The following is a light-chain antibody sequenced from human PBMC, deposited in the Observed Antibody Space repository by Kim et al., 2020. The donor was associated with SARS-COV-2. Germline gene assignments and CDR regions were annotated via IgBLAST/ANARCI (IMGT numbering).Light chain of an antibody. CDR2: LNSDGSH. Sequence: QLVLTQSPSASASLGASAKLTCTLSSGHSSYAIAWHQQQPEKGPRYLMKLNSDGSHSKGDGIPDRFSGSSSGAERYLTISSLQSEDEADYYCQTWGTGYVVLGGGTQLTVL. J-gene: IGLJ2*01. CDR1: SGHSSYA. V-gene: IGLV4-69*01. CDR3: QTWGTGYVV.